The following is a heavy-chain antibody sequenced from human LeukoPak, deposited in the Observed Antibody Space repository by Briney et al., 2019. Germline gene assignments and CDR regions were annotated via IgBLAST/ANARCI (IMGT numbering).Heavy chain of an antibody. CDR2: ISSSSSYI. J-gene: IGHJ4*02. D-gene: IGHD3-10*01. Sequence: GGSLRLSCAASGFTFSSYTMNWLRQAPGKGLEWVSSISSSSSYIYYTESVKGRFTISRDNAKNSLYLQMNSLRAEDTAVYYCTTDRYYGSGSYPQDYWGQGTLVTVSS. CDR3: TTDRYYGSGSYPQDY. CDR1: GFTFSSYT. V-gene: IGHV3-21*01.